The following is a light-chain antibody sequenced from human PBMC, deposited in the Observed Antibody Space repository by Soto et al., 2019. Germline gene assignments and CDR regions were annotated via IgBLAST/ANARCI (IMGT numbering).Light chain of an antibody. J-gene: IGKJ1*01. CDR2: QTA. CDR3: HQPQSGPRT. CDR1: QYINTR. V-gene: IGKV3-11*01. Sequence: IVLSLYRLTLSAFPVGIINLSCRASQYINTRLAWYQHRPGQAPRLLIYQTAIRAAGIPARFSASGSGTVMPMTTCDVQLESRHPCYSHQPQSGPRTFGPGTRLDIK.